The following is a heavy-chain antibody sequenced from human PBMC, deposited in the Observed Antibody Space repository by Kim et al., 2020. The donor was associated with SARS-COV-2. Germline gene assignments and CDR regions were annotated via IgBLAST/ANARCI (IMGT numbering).Heavy chain of an antibody. Sequence: GGSLRLSCVASGFTFGDYAMHWVRQAPGKGLEWVSGISGNGRSIGYADSVKGRFTISRDNAKNSLYLQMNSLRAEDTALYYCARGKVKAMAGPDYWGQGTLVTVSS. V-gene: IGHV3-9*01. CDR1: GFTFGDYA. CDR2: ISGNGRSI. J-gene: IGHJ4*02. CDR3: ARGKVKAMAGPDY. D-gene: IGHD6-19*01.